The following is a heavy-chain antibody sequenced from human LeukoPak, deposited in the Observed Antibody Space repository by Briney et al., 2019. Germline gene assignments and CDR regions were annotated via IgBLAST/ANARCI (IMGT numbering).Heavy chain of an antibody. V-gene: IGHV3-21*01. Sequence: GGSLRLSCAASGFIFSPYGMTWVRQAPGKGLEWVSTISSSDYPSYTDSVKGRFTVSRDNAKNSLYLQMNSLRAEDTAVYYCATGDKELLFKRRKGGFDPWGQGTLVTVSS. CDR3: ATGDKELLFKRRKGGFDP. J-gene: IGHJ5*02. D-gene: IGHD2-2*01. CDR2: ISSSDYP. CDR1: GFIFSPYG.